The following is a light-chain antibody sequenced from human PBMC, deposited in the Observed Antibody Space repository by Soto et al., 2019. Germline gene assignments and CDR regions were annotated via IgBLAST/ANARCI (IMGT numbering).Light chain of an antibody. V-gene: IGLV2-14*01. Sequence: QSPLTQPATVSGSPGQSSTISYTGTSSDVGRYNYVSWYQQHPGKAPKLMTYEVSNRPSGVSDRFSGSKSGNTASLTISGLQAEDEADYFCSSFTSSSLYVFGTGTKLTVL. CDR3: SSFTSSSLYV. CDR2: EVS. CDR1: SSDVGRYNY. J-gene: IGLJ1*01.